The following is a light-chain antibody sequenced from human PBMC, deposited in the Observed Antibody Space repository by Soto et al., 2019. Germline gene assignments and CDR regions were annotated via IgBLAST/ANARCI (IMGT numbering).Light chain of an antibody. CDR2: AVT. Sequence: ALTQPPSVSGFPGQSHTISCTGTISDVCGYNYVSWYQQHPGKAPKLMIYAVTDRPSGVSSRFSGSKSGNTASLTISGLQAEDEADYYCSSYTSSSTLFGTGTKVTV. CDR3: SSYTSSSTL. CDR1: ISDVCGYNY. J-gene: IGLJ1*01. V-gene: IGLV2-14*01.